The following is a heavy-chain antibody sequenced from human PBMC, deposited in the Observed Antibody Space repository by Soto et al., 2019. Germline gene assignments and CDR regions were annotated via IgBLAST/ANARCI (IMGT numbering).Heavy chain of an antibody. D-gene: IGHD2-2*01. CDR1: GCTFSSYE. CDR2: ISSAGDSS. J-gene: IGHJ4*02. Sequence: EVQLVESGGGLAQPGGSVRLSCAASGCTFSSYEMNWVRQAPGKTLEWVSYISSAGDSSYYADSVKSRFTISRDNAKNSLYLQMNSLRVEDTAVYYCARVYCSTTTCHVQAFDSWGQGTLVTVSS. V-gene: IGHV3-48*03. CDR3: ARVYCSTTTCHVQAFDS.